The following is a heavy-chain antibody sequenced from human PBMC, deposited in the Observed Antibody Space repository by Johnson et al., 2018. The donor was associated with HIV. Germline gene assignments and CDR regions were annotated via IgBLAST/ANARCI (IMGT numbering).Heavy chain of an antibody. CDR1: GFTFSSYA. D-gene: IGHD2-21*01. J-gene: IGHJ3*02. Sequence: QVHLVESGGGVVQPGRSLRLSCAASGFTFSSYAMHWVRQAPGKGLEWVAVISYDGSNKYYADSVKGRFTISRDNSKKTLYLQMNSLRAEDTAVYYCARPRRLFEGHDAFDIWGQGTMVTVSS. CDR3: ARPRRLFEGHDAFDI. CDR2: ISYDGSNK. V-gene: IGHV3-30*04.